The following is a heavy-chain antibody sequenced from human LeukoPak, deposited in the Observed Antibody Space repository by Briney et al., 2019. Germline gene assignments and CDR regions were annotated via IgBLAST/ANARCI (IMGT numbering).Heavy chain of an antibody. Sequence: PGGSLRLSCAASGFTFSANWMTWVRQAPGRGLEWVANIKPDGSVKYYLDSVKGRFTISRDNAKNSLYLQMNSLRVEDTAVYYCARDTGPLPFGDQGGQGTLVTVSS. V-gene: IGHV3-7*04. D-gene: IGHD3-10*01. CDR1: GFTFSANW. J-gene: IGHJ4*02. CDR3: ARDTGPLPFGDQ. CDR2: IKPDGSVK.